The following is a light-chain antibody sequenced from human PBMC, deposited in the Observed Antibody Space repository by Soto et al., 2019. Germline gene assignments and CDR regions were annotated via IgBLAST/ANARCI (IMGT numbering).Light chain of an antibody. V-gene: IGLV1-40*01. Sequence: QPVLTQPPSVSGAPGQRVTISCTGSSSNIGAGYDVQWFQQLPGTAPKLLIYGNSNRPSRVPDRFSGSKSGTSASPAITGLQAEDEADYYCQSYDSSLSGSLFGGGTKLTVL. CDR1: SSNIGAGYD. CDR2: GNS. J-gene: IGLJ2*01. CDR3: QSYDSSLSGSL.